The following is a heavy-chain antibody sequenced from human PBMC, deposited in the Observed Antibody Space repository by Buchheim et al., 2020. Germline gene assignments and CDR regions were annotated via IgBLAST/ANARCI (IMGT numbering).Heavy chain of an antibody. J-gene: IGHJ4*02. Sequence: EVQLVESGGGLVQPGGSLRLSCVASGFTFSDYWMSWVRQAPGKGLEWVANIKQDGSEKYYVDSVKGRFTISRDNAKNSLYLQMNSLRAEDTAVYYCARDLANYYDSSGYLVGYWGQGTL. V-gene: IGHV3-7*01. CDR1: GFTFSDYW. CDR2: IKQDGSEK. D-gene: IGHD3-22*01. CDR3: ARDLANYYDSSGYLVGY.